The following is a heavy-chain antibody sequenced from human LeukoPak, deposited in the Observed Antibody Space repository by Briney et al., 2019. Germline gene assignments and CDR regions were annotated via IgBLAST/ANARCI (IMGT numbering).Heavy chain of an antibody. CDR2: ISSSGSTI. Sequence: GGSLRLSCAASGFTFSTYEMNWVRQAPGKGLEWVSYISSSGSTIYYADSVKGRFTISRDNAKNSLYLQMNSLRAEDTGVYYCARGPLHVVVPAATWFDPWGQGILVTVSS. CDR1: GFTFSTYE. J-gene: IGHJ5*02. CDR3: ARGPLHVVVPAATWFDP. V-gene: IGHV3-48*03. D-gene: IGHD2-2*01.